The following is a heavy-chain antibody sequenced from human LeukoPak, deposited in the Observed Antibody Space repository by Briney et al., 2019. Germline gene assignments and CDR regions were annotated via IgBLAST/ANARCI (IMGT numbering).Heavy chain of an antibody. CDR1: GGSFSGYY. J-gene: IGHJ4*02. D-gene: IGHD6-13*01. Sequence: ASETLSLTCAVYGGSFSGYYWSWIRLPPGKGLEWIGEINHSGSTNYNPSLKSRVTISVDTSKNQFSLKLSSVTAADTAVYYCARRQLVRSGVDYWGQGTLVTVSS. CDR3: ARRQLVRSGVDY. V-gene: IGHV4-34*01. CDR2: INHSGST.